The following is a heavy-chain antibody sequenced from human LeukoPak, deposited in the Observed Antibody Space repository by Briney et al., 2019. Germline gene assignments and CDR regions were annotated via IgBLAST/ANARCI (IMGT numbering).Heavy chain of an antibody. CDR2: INHSGST. V-gene: IGHV4-34*01. CDR3: ARGLGAVAGFGRV. CDR1: GGSFIGYY. J-gene: IGHJ4*02. Sequence: SETLSLTCAVYGGSFIGYYWSWIRQPPGKGLEWIGEINHSGSTNYNPSLKSRVTISVDTSKNQFSLKLSSVTAADTAVYYCARGLGAVAGFGRVWGQGTLVTVSS. D-gene: IGHD6-19*01.